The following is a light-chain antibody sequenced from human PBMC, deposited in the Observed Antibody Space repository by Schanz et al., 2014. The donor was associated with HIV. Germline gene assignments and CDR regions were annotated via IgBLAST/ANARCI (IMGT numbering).Light chain of an antibody. CDR2: VNH. J-gene: IGLJ2*01. CDR3: ATWDSSLSAGYVI. Sequence: QSVLTQPPSMSAAPGQRVTISCAGSAFNIGQNYVSWFQQFPGTAPKLLIYVNHQRPSDIPDRFSGSKTGTSATLAIVGLQTGDEADYYCATWDSSLSAGYVIFGGGTKLTVL. V-gene: IGLV1-51*01. CDR1: AFNIGQNY.